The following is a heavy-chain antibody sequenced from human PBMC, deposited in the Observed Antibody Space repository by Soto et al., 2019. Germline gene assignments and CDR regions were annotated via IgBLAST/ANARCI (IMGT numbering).Heavy chain of an antibody. CDR3: ARDRLRYNWNDFPYYYYGMDV. J-gene: IGHJ6*02. CDR2: MNPNSGNT. V-gene: IGHV1-8*01. CDR1: GYTFTSYD. Sequence: ASVKVSCKASGYTFTSYDINWVRQATGQGLEWMGWMNPNSGNTGYAQKFQGRVTMTRDTSTSTVYMELSSLRTEDTAVYYCARDRLRYNWNDFPYYYYGMDVWGQGTTVTVSS. D-gene: IGHD1-1*01.